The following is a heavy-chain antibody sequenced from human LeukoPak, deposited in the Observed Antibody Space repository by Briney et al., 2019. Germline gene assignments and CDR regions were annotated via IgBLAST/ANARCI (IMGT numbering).Heavy chain of an antibody. J-gene: IGHJ4*02. CDR1: XXXXXXXX. CDR2: IYYTGST. D-gene: IGHD3-3*01. V-gene: IGHV4-59*08. Sequence: SSETLSLTCTXSXXXXXXXXXXWXXQXXXXXXXXIGYIYYTGSTNYNPSLKSRVTISVDTSKNQFSLKLSSVTAADTAVYYCAGQNYDFWSGRDCWGQGTLVTVSS. CDR3: AGQNYDFWSGRDC.